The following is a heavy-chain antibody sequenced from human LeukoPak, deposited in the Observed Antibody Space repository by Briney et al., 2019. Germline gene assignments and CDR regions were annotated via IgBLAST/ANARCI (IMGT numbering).Heavy chain of an antibody. CDR1: GGSISSSHYY. CDR3: ATTRLLYTDYYWYFDL. CDR2: MHFSGST. Sequence: SETLSLTCTVSGGSISSSHYYWGWVRQPPGRGLEWIGHMHFSGSTYYNPSLKSRVTLSVDTSKNQFSLELNSVTAADTAVYFCATTRLLYTDYYWYFDLWGRGTPVTVSS. V-gene: IGHV4-39*01. D-gene: IGHD3-9*01. J-gene: IGHJ2*01.